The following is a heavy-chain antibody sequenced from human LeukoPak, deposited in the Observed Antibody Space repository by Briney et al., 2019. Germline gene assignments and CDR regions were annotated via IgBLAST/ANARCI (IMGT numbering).Heavy chain of an antibody. Sequence: GGSLRLSCAASGFTFSTYWMTWVRQAPGKGLEWVASIMYDGSQKYYVDSVKGRFTVSRDNAKNSLYLQMNSLRAEDTAVYYCARYFNSNGYASPRGDHWGQGTLVTVSS. CDR2: IMYDGSQK. CDR1: GFTFSTYW. D-gene: IGHD3-22*01. V-gene: IGHV3-7*01. CDR3: ARYFNSNGYASPRGDH. J-gene: IGHJ4*02.